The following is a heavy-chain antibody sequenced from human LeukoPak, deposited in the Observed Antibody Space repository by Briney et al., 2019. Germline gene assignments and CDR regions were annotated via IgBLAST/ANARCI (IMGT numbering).Heavy chain of an antibody. V-gene: IGHV1-24*01. J-gene: IGHJ4*02. Sequence: ASVKVSCKVSGYTLTELSMHWVRQAPGKGLEWMGGFDPEDGETIYAQKFQGRVTMTEDTSTDTAYMELSSLRSEDTAVHYCATCRGSSRCTKFDYWGQGTLVTVSS. CDR1: GYTLTELS. CDR2: FDPEDGET. CDR3: ATCRGSSRCTKFDY. D-gene: IGHD6-6*01.